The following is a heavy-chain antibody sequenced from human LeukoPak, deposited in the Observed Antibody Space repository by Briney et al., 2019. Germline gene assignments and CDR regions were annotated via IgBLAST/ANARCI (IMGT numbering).Heavy chain of an antibody. Sequence: PSETLSLTCAVYGGSFSGYYWSWIRQPPGKGLEWIGEINHSGSTNYNPSLKSRVTISVDTSKNQFSLNLSSVTATDTAVYYCARARGQQWLWFVRFDPWGQGTLVTVSS. CDR1: GGSFSGYY. CDR2: INHSGST. V-gene: IGHV4-34*01. J-gene: IGHJ5*02. D-gene: IGHD6-19*01. CDR3: ARARGQQWLWFVRFDP.